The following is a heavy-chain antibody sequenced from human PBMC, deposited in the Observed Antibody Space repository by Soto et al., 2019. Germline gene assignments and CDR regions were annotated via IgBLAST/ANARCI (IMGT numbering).Heavy chain of an antibody. CDR3: ARDRDNGLEY. J-gene: IGHJ4*02. V-gene: IGHV3-33*01. CDR1: GFPFNNHA. D-gene: IGHD2-8*01. CDR2: IWYDGSNN. Sequence: PGGSLRLSCVAAGFPFNNHAFHWVRQAPGKGLEWVSFIWYDGSNNNYADSVKGRFTISRDGSKNTLYLQMNGLRAEDTAVYYCARDRDNGLEYWGQGTLVTVSS.